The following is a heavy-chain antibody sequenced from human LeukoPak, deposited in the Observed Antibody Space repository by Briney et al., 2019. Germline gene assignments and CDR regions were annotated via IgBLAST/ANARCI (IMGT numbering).Heavy chain of an antibody. Sequence: GGSLRLSCAASGFTFSSYGMHWVRQAPGKGLEWVAVISYDGSNKYYADSVKGRFTISRDNSKNTLYLQMNSLRAEDTAVYYCVKAERDTATRHWGQGTLVTVSS. V-gene: IGHV3-30*18. D-gene: IGHD5-18*01. CDR3: VKAERDTATRH. CDR1: GFTFSSYG. J-gene: IGHJ4*02. CDR2: ISYDGSNK.